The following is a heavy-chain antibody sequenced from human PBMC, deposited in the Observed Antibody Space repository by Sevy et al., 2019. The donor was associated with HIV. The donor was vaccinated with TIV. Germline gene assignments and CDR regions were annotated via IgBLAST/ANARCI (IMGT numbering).Heavy chain of an antibody. CDR3: ARLHPHIAAARAMDV. CDR2: SYSDDSR. CDR1: GFTVTNNY. Sequence: GGSLRLSCAASGFTVTNNYISWVRQAPGKGLDWVALSYSDDSRYFADSVRGRFTISRDSLKNTLYLQMNSLRAGDTAVYYCARLHPHIAAARAMDVWGQGTTVTVS. J-gene: IGHJ6*02. V-gene: IGHV3-53*01. D-gene: IGHD6-13*01.